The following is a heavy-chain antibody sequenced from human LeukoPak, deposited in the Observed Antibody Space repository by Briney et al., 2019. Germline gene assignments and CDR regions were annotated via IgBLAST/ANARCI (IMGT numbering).Heavy chain of an antibody. V-gene: IGHV3-30*02. D-gene: IGHD1-26*01. CDR3: TNDEIQGVVGAGPGY. Sequence: GGSLRLSCAASGFTFSSYAMSWVRQAPGKGLEWVAFIQNDGSNKFYADSVKGRFTISRDNSKNTLYLQMNSLRSEDTAVYHCTNDEIQGVVGAGPGYWGQGTLVTVSS. CDR2: IQNDGSNK. J-gene: IGHJ4*02. CDR1: GFTFSSYA.